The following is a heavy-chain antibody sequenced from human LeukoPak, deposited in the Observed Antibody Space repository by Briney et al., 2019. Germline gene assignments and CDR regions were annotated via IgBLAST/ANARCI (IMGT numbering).Heavy chain of an antibody. CDR2: ISGSGGST. CDR1: GFTFSSYA. J-gene: IGHJ4*02. V-gene: IGHV3-23*01. CDR3: ARGGVRVYSSSNY. D-gene: IGHD6-6*01. Sequence: GGSLRLSCAASGFTFSSYAMSWVRQAPGKGLEWVSAISGSGGSTYYADSVKGRFTISRDNAKNSLYLQMNSLRAEDTAVYYCARGGVRVYSSSNYWGQGTLVTVSS.